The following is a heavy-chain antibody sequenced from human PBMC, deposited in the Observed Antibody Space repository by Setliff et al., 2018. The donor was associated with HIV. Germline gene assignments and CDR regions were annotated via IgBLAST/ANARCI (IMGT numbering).Heavy chain of an antibody. CDR2: IVPILNTG. J-gene: IGHJ4*02. CDR3: ATDPYYYDSSGHFDS. V-gene: IGHV1-69*13. CDR1: GGTFRSHE. D-gene: IGHD3-22*01. Sequence: SVKVSCKASGGTFRSHEISWVRQAPGQGLEWMGGIVPILNTGNYAPKFQGRVTITADESTTTAYMELSSLRAEDTAVYYCATDPYYYDSSGHFDSWGQGTLVTVSS.